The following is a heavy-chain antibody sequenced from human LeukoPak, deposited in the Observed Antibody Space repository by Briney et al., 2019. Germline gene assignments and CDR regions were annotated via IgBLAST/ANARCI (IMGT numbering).Heavy chain of an antibody. Sequence: SETLSLTCTVSGGSINSYYWSWIRQPPGKGLEWIGSIYYSGSTGYNPSLKSRVTMSVDTSKNQFYLRLSSVSAADTAVYYCAREGASTDAFDFWGQGAMVTVSS. J-gene: IGHJ3*01. CDR1: GGSINSYY. V-gene: IGHV4-59*12. CDR3: AREGASTDAFDF. D-gene: IGHD2-2*01. CDR2: IYYSGST.